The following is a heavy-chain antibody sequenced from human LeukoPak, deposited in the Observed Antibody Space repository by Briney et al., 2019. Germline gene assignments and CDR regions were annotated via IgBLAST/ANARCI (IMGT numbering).Heavy chain of an antibody. D-gene: IGHD3-22*01. CDR3: ARDGFAVGGYYDSSGYYPYFDH. V-gene: IGHV1-69*04. J-gene: IGHJ4*02. Sequence: GASVKVSCKASGGTFSSYAISWVRQAPGQGLEWMGRIIPILGIANYAQKFQGRITITADKSTSTAYMELSSLRSEDTAVYYCARDGFAVGGYYDSSGYYPYFDHWGQGTLVTVSS. CDR2: IIPILGIA. CDR1: GGTFSSYA.